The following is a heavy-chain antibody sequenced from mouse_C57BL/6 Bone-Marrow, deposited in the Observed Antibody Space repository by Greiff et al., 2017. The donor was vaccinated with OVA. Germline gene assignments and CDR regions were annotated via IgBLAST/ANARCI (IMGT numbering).Heavy chain of an antibody. D-gene: IGHD1-1*01. CDR2: IDPANGNT. V-gene: IGHV14-3*01. Sequence: EVKLQESVAELVRPGASVKLSCTASGFNIKNTYMHWVKQRPEQGLEWIGRIDPANGNTKYAPKFQGKATITADTSSNTAYLQLSSLTSEDTAIYYCARSDYYGSSDNGYFDVWGTGTTVTVSS. CDR1: GFNIKNTY. CDR3: ARSDYYGSSDNGYFDV. J-gene: IGHJ1*03.